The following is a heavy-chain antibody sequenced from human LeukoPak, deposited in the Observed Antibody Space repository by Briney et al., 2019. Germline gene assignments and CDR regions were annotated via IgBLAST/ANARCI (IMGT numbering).Heavy chain of an antibody. V-gene: IGHV3-11*04. CDR3: ARGKKYCSSTSCSNMDV. D-gene: IGHD2-2*01. CDR2: ISSSGSTI. CDR1: GFTFSDYY. Sequence: GGSLRLSCAASGFTFSDYYMSWIRQAPGKGLESVSYISSSGSTIYYADSVKGRFTISRDNAKNSLYLQMNSLRAEDTAVYYCARGKKYCSSTSCSNMDVWGKGTTVTVSS. J-gene: IGHJ6*03.